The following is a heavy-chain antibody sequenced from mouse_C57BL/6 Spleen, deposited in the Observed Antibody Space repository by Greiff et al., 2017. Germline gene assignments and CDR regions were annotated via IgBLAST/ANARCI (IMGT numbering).Heavy chain of an antibody. CDR2: INPNYGTT. CDR1: GYSFTDYN. J-gene: IGHJ4*01. CDR3: ARVVAAQATYYAMDY. V-gene: IGHV1-39*01. D-gene: IGHD3-2*02. Sequence: EVKLMESGPVLVKPGASVKISCKASGYSFTDYNMNWVKQSNGKSLEWIGVINPNYGTTSYNQKFKGKATLTVDQSSSTAYMQLNSLTSEDAAVYYCARVVAAQATYYAMDYWGQGTSVTVSS.